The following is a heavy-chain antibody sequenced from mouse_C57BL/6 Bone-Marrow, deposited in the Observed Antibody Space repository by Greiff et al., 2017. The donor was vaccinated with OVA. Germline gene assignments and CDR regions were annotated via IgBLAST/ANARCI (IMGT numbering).Heavy chain of an antibody. J-gene: IGHJ1*03. V-gene: IGHV1-63*01. CDR1: GYTFTNYW. CDR2: IYPGGGYT. Sequence: VHLVESGAELVRPGTSVKMSCKASGYTFTNYWIGWAKQRPGHGLEWIGDIYPGGGYTNYNEKFKGKATLTADKSSSTAYMQFSSLTSEDSAIYYCARNLHWYFDVWGTGTTVTVSS. CDR3: ARNLHWYFDV.